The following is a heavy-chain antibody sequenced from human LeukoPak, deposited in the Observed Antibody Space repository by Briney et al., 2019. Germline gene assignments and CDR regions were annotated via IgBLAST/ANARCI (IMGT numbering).Heavy chain of an antibody. V-gene: IGHV3-23*01. CDR2: ISRRGGTT. CDR1: GFTFSSYA. Sequence: GGSLRLSCAASGFTFSSYAMTWVRQAPGKGLEWVSAISRRGGTTYYADSVQGRFTISRDNSKNTLYLQMNSLRAEDTAIYYFAIHSALNIVVVTPIPDYWGQGTLVTVSS. J-gene: IGHJ4*02. CDR3: AIHSALNIVVVTPIPDY. D-gene: IGHD2-21*02.